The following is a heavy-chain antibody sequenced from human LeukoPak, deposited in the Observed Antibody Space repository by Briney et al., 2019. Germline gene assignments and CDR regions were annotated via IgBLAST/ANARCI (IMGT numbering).Heavy chain of an antibody. V-gene: IGHV4-39*07. D-gene: IGHD2-2*01. J-gene: IGHJ5*02. Sequence: PSETLSLTCTVSGGSISSGGYYWSWIRQPPGKGLEWIGEINHSGSTNYNPSLKSRVTISVDTSKNQFSLKLSSVTAADTAVYYCARGGGYCSSTSCYLDPWGQGTLVTVSS. CDR3: ARGGGYCSSTSCYLDP. CDR2: INHSGST. CDR1: GGSISSGGYY.